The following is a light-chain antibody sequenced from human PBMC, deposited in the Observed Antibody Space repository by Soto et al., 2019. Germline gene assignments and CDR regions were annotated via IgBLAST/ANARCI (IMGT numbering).Light chain of an antibody. J-gene: IGLJ1*01. V-gene: IGLV2-11*01. CDR3: CSYAGSYSYA. CDR1: SSDVGGFNS. Sequence: QSALTQPRSVSGSPGQSVTISCTGTSSDVGGFNSVSWYQQHPGKAPKLMIYDVNKRPSGVPDRFSGSKSGSTASLTISGLQAEDEADCYCCSYAGSYSYAFATGTKVTVL. CDR2: DVN.